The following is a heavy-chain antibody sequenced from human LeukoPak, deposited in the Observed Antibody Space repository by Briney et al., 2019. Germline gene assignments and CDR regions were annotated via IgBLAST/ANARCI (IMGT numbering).Heavy chain of an antibody. CDR1: GFTFNNYA. D-gene: IGHD5-24*01. CDR3: ARDPAPAYEMATTTQDY. CDR2: ISSSGGDGT. V-gene: IGHV3-23*01. Sequence: PGGSLRLSCAASGFTFNNYALSWVRQAPGKGLEWVSGISSSGGDGTYYADSVKGRFTISRDNSKNTLYLQMHSLRADGTAVYYCARDPAPAYEMATTTQDYWGQGTLVTVSS. J-gene: IGHJ4*02.